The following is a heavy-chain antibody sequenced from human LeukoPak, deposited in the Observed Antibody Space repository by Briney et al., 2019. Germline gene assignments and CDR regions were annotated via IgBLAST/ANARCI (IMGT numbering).Heavy chain of an antibody. D-gene: IGHD3-22*01. CDR3: ARGNNYDSGDYYSWFDP. Sequence: ASVKVSCKASGYTFTGYYMHWVRQAPGQGLEWMGWINPNSGGTNYVQEFQGRVPMTRDTSISTANMELSRLTSDDTAVYYCARGNNYDSGDYYSWFDPWGQGTLVIVSS. V-gene: IGHV1-2*02. J-gene: IGHJ5*02. CDR2: INPNSGGT. CDR1: GYTFTGYY.